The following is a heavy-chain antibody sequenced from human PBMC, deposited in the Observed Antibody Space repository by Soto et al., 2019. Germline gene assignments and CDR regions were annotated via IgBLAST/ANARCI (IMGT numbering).Heavy chain of an antibody. D-gene: IGHD6-6*01. J-gene: IGHJ4*02. CDR1: GFTFSSFA. CDR3: AREESSSSVREYYFDY. Sequence: PGGSLRLSCAASGFTFSSFAMHWVRQAPGKGLEWVAVISYDGSNRYSADSLKGRFIISRDNSKNTLYLQMNSLRTEDTAVYYCAREESSSSVREYYFDYWGQGTLVTVSS. CDR2: ISYDGSNR. V-gene: IGHV3-30-3*01.